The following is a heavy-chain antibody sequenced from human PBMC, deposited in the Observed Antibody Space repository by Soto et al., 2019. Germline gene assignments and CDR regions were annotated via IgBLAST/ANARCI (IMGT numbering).Heavy chain of an antibody. CDR3: AKDWSDYVWGSWDY. D-gene: IGHD3-16*01. J-gene: IGHJ4*02. CDR1: GFTFSSYA. V-gene: IGHV3-23*01. Sequence: EVQLLESGGGLVQPGGSLRLSCAASGFTFSSYAMSWVRQAPGKGLEWVSAISGSGGSTYYADSVKGRFTISSDNSKNTLYLQMNSLRAEDTAVYYCAKDWSDYVWGSWDYWGQGTLVTVSS. CDR2: ISGSGGST.